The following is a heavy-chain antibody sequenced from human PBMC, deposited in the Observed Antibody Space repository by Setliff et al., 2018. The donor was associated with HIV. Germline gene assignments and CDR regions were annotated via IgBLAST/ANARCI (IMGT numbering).Heavy chain of an antibody. Sequence: PSETLSLTCTVSGGSINGYYWSWIRQPPGKGLEWIGSIYYRGSTYYNPSLKSRVTISVDTSKNQFSLKLSSVTAADTAVYYCARGLSFYDPGGFDYWGQRTLVTVSS. D-gene: IGHD3-22*01. CDR1: GGSINGYY. J-gene: IGHJ4*02. CDR2: IYYRGST. V-gene: IGHV4-59*08. CDR3: ARGLSFYDPGGFDY.